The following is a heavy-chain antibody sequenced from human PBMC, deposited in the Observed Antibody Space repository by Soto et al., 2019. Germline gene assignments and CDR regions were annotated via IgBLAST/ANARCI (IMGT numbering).Heavy chain of an antibody. CDR2: ISYDGSNK. CDR1: GFTFSSYA. D-gene: IGHD3-3*01. V-gene: IGHV3-30-3*01. CDR3: ARDPRLRFLEWLPPRSSGMDV. Sequence: PGGSLRLSCAASGFTFSSYAMHWVRQAPGKGLEWVAVISYDGSNKYYADSVKGRFTISRDNSKNTLYLQMNSLRAEDTAVYYCARDPRLRFLEWLPPRSSGMDVWGQGTTVTVSS. J-gene: IGHJ6*02.